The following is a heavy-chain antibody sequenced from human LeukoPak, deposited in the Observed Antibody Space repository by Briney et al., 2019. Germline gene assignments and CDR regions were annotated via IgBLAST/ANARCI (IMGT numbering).Heavy chain of an antibody. V-gene: IGHV1-2*02. CDR3: ARDPSSVTLYFFYY. CDR2: IDANNGDT. CDR1: GYTFRGNY. D-gene: IGHD4-11*01. J-gene: IGHJ4*02. Sequence: ASVKITCKASGYTFRGNYLHWLRQPPGQGLARMGCIDANNGDTKSAQKFQGRVTMSRDTSISTAYMDLSSLSPDDAAVYYCARDPSSVTLYFFYYWGQGTLVTVSS.